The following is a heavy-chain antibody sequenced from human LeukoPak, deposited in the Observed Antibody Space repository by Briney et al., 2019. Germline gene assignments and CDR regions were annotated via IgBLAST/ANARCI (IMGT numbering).Heavy chain of an antibody. CDR3: ARGPIYSYGHMKFYYYYGMDV. Sequence: GGSLRLSCAASGFTFSSYWMHWVRQAPGKGLVWVSRINSDGSSTSYADSVKGRFTISRDNAKNTLYLQMNSLRAEDTAVYYCARGPIYSYGHMKFYYYYGMDVWGQGTTVTVSS. V-gene: IGHV3-74*01. D-gene: IGHD5-18*01. CDR1: GFTFSSYW. CDR2: INSDGSST. J-gene: IGHJ6*02.